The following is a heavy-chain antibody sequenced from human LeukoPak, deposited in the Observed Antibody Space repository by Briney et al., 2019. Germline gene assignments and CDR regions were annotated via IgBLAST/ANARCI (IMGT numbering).Heavy chain of an antibody. J-gene: IGHJ4*02. Sequence: PGGSLRLSCGASGFTFSNYAMSWVRQAPGKGLEWVAVISYDGSNKYYADSVKGRFTISRDNSKNTLYLQMNSLRAEDTAVYYCAKESGDYWGQGTLVTVSS. V-gene: IGHV3-30*18. CDR1: GFTFSNYA. CDR3: AKESGDY. CDR2: ISYDGSNK. D-gene: IGHD1-1*01.